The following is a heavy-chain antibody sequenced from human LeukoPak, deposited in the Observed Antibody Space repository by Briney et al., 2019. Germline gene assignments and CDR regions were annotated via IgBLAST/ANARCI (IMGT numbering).Heavy chain of an antibody. Sequence: GGSLRLSCAASGFTFSNHALSWVRQAPGKGLEWLSAIRSSGGSTYYATSVRGRFTISRNNSRNTLYLQMNSLRVDDTAVYYCAKVVDFDYWGQGILVTVSS. V-gene: IGHV3-23*01. J-gene: IGHJ4*02. CDR3: AKVVDFDY. CDR1: GFTFSNHA. CDR2: IRSSGGST.